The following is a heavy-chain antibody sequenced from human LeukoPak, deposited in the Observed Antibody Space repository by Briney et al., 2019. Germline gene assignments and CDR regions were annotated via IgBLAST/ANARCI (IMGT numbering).Heavy chain of an antibody. V-gene: IGHV6-1*01. CDR3: ARSPSPYSSGWYFDY. CDR2: TYQRSKWYN. D-gene: IGHD6-19*01. CDR1: GDSFSINSAA. J-gene: IGHJ4*02. Sequence: SQTLSLTCAISGDSFSINSAAWNWFRQSPSRGLEWLGRTYQRSKWYNDNAVSVKSRITINPDISKNQFSLQLNSVTPEDTAVYYCARSPSPYSSGWYFDYWGQGTLVTVSS.